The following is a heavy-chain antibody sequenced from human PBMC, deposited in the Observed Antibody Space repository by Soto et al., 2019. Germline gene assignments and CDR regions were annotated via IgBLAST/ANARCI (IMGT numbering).Heavy chain of an antibody. V-gene: IGHV3-23*01. Sequence: EVQLLESGGGLVQPGGSLRLSCAASGFTFSSYAMSWVRQAPGKGLEWVSAISGSGGSTYYADSVKGRFTISRVNSKNTLYLQMNSLRAEDTAVYYCAKDHGYCSGGSCGLFDYWGQGTLVTVSS. CDR1: GFTFSSYA. J-gene: IGHJ4*02. D-gene: IGHD2-15*01. CDR2: ISGSGGST. CDR3: AKDHGYCSGGSCGLFDY.